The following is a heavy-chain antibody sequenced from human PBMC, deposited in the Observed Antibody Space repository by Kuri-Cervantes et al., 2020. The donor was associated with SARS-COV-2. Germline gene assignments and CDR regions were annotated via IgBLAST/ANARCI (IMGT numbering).Heavy chain of an antibody. Sequence: GGSLRLSCAASGFSFSDYYMLWIRQAPGKGLEWVSYISSSTTHTNHADSVKGRFTISRDNAKNSLYLHMDSLRAEDSAVYSCARGGLCSGGSCYHYSYYMVVWGKGTTVTVSS. CDR1: GFSFSDYY. V-gene: IGHV3-11*06. D-gene: IGHD2-15*01. CDR2: ISSSTTHT. CDR3: ARGGLCSGGSCYHYSYYMVV. J-gene: IGHJ6*03.